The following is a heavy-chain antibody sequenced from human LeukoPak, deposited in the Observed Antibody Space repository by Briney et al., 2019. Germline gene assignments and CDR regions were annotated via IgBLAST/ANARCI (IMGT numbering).Heavy chain of an antibody. Sequence: SGGSLRLSCEASGFTFSSYPMHWVRQAPGKGLEWVAAISKDGSNKYYADSVKGRYTISRDTSKNTLYLQMNSLRAEDTAVYYCAKDGWEMATAPIDYWGQGTLVTVSS. D-gene: IGHD5-24*01. CDR2: ISKDGSNK. J-gene: IGHJ4*02. CDR3: AKDGWEMATAPIDY. CDR1: GFTFSSYP. V-gene: IGHV3-30*18.